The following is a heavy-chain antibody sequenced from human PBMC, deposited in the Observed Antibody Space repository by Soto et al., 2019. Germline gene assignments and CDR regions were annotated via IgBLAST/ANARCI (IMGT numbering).Heavy chain of an antibody. J-gene: IGHJ4*02. CDR1: GFTVSSNY. CDR2: IYSGGST. D-gene: IGHD3-16*02. CDR3: AGGGNLGELSPFDY. Sequence: EVQLVESGGGLIQPGGSLRLSCAASGFTVSSNYMSWVRQAPGKGLEWVSVIYSGGSTYYADSVKGRFTITRDNSKNTLYPQQNSLSAEDTAEYYCAGGGNLGELSPFDYWCQGTLVTVSS. V-gene: IGHV3-53*01.